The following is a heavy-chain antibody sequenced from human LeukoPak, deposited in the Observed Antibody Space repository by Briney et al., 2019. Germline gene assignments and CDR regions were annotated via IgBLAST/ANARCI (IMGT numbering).Heavy chain of an antibody. V-gene: IGHV1-18*01. CDR3: ARDPPPSSWFPFRDRKTYYYYYMDV. Sequence: GASVKVSCKASDYPFTSYGITWVRQAPGQGLEWMGWISAYNGNTNYAQKLQGRVTMTTDTSTSTAYMELRSLRSDDTAVYYCARDPPPSSWFPFRDRKTYYYYYMDVWGKGTTVTVSS. D-gene: IGHD6-13*01. CDR1: DYPFTSYG. CDR2: ISAYNGNT. J-gene: IGHJ6*03.